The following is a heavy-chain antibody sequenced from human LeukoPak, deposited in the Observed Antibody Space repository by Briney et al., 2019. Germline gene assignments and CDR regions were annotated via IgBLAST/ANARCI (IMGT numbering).Heavy chain of an antibody. D-gene: IGHD3-22*01. J-gene: IGHJ6*02. CDR3: AREGVVVVNYGMDV. CDR2: ISYDGSNK. CDR1: GFTFSSYG. Sequence: PGGSLRLSCAASGFTFSSYGMHWVRQAPGKGLEWVAVISYDGSNKYYADSVKGRFTISRDNSKNTLYLQMNSLRAEDTAVYYCAREGVVVVNYGMDVWGQGTTVTVPS. V-gene: IGHV3-30*19.